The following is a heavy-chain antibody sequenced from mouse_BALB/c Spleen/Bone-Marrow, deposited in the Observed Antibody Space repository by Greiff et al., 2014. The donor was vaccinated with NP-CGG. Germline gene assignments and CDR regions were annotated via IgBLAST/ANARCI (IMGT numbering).Heavy chain of an antibody. D-gene: IGHD1-1*01. CDR2: ISSGSSTI. CDR3: ARSYYDSSYYFDY. CDR1: GFTFSSFG. V-gene: IGHV5-17*02. J-gene: IGHJ2*01. Sequence: EVQRVESGGGLVRPGGSRKLSCAASGFTFSSFGMHWVRQAPEKGLEWVAYISSGSSTIYYADTVKGRFTTSRDNPKNTLFLQMTSLRSEDTAMYYCARSYYDSSYYFDYWGQGTTLTVSS.